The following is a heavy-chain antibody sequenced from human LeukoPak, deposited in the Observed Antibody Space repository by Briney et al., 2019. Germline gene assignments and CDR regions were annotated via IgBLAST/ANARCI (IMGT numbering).Heavy chain of an antibody. D-gene: IGHD6-13*01. CDR3: ARATAAAGSFIAINDY. CDR2: IYHSGST. J-gene: IGHJ4*02. Sequence: SETLSLTCTVSGYSISSGYYWGWIRQPPGKGLEWIGSIYHSGSTYYNPSLKSRVTISVDTSKKQFSLKLSSVTAADTAIYYCARATAAAGSFIAINDYWGQGTLVTVSS. V-gene: IGHV4-38-2*02. CDR1: GYSISSGYY.